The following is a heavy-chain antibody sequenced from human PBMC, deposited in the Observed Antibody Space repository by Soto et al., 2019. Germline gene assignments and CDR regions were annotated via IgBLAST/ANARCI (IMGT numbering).Heavy chain of an antibody. V-gene: IGHV1-8*01. J-gene: IGHJ3*02. CDR1: GYTFTSYD. CDR3: ARPVVQLSGDAFDI. D-gene: IGHD1-1*01. CDR2: MNPNSGNT. Sequence: ASVKVSCKASGYTFTSYDINWVRQATGQGLEWMGWMNPNSGNTGYAQKFQGRVTMTRNTSISTAYMELSSLRSGDTAVYYCARPVVQLSGDAFDIWGQGTMVTVSS.